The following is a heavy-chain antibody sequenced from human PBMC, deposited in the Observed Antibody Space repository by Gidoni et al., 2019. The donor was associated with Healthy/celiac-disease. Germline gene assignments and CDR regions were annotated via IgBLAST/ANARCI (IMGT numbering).Heavy chain of an antibody. J-gene: IGHJ6*02. CDR3: ARDVRQGCSSTSCRYYYYGMDV. CDR2: IYTSGST. Sequence: QVQLQESGPGLVKPSQTLSLTCTVSGGSISSGSYYWSWIRQPAGKGLEWIGRIYTSGSTNYNPSLKSRVTISVDTSKNQFSLKLSSVTAADTAVYYCARDVRQGCSSTSCRYYYYGMDVWGQGTTVTVSS. CDR1: GGSISSGSYY. V-gene: IGHV4-61*02. D-gene: IGHD2-2*01.